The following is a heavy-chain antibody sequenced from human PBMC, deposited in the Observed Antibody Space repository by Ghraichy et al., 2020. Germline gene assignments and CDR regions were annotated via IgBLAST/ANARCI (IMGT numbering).Heavy chain of an antibody. CDR1: GGSISSRSYY. J-gene: IGHJ4*02. CDR2: IYYSGST. CDR3: ARRGYSYGTLDY. V-gene: IGHV4-39*01. D-gene: IGHD5-18*01. Sequence: SQTLSLTCTVSGGSISSRSYYWGWIRQPPGKGLEWIGSIYYSGSTYYNPSLKSRVTISVDTSKNQFSLKLSSVTAADTAVYYCARRGYSYGTLDYWGQGTLVTVSS.